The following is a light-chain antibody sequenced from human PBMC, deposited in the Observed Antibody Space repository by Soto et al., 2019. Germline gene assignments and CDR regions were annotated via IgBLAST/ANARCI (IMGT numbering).Light chain of an antibody. CDR2: WAS. J-gene: IGKJ5*01. CDR3: QQYYSTPPT. CDR1: QSVLYSSNNKNY. Sequence: DIVITQSPYSLSVSLCERATINCKSSQSVLYSSNNKNYLAWYQQKPGQPPKLLIYWASTRESGVPDRFSGSGSGTDFTLTISSLQAEDVAVYYCQQYYSTPPTFGQGTRLEIK. V-gene: IGKV4-1*01.